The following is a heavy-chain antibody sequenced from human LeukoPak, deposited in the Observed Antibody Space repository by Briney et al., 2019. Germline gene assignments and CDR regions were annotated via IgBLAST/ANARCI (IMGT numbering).Heavy chain of an antibody. J-gene: IGHJ4*02. CDR1: GFTFSSYD. CDR3: AKSSRFGELGTFDY. CDR2: ISGSGGST. D-gene: IGHD3-10*02. V-gene: IGHV3-23*01. Sequence: PGGSLRLSCAASGFTFSSYDMSWVRQAPGKGLEWVSAISGSGGSTYYADSVKGRFTISRDNSKNTLYLQMNSLRAEDTAVYYCAKSSRFGELGTFDYWGQGTLVTVSS.